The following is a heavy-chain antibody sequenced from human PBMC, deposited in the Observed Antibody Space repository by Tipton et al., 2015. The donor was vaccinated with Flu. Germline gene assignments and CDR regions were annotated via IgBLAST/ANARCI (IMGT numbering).Heavy chain of an antibody. CDR3: AKEEGYCSSTSCQITYYYYGMDV. Sequence: SLRLSCAASGFTFSSYGMHWVRQAPGKGLEWVAFIRYDGSNKYYADSVKGRFTISRDNSKNTLYLQMNSLRAEDTAVYYCAKEEGYCSSTSCQITYYYYGMDVWGQGTLVSGSS. CDR2: IRYDGSNK. J-gene: IGHJ6*02. CDR1: GFTFSSYG. V-gene: IGHV3-30*02. D-gene: IGHD2-2*01.